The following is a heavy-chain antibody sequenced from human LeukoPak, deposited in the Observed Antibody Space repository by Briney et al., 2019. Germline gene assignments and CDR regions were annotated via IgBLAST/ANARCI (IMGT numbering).Heavy chain of an antibody. CDR1: GFTFSIYS. CDR3: ARDLAYYYDSSYD. D-gene: IGHD3-22*01. V-gene: IGHV3-21*01. Sequence: GGSLRLSCAASGFTFSIYSMNWVRQAPGKGLEWVSSIDGSSSNINYGDSVKGRFTISRDNAKNSVSLQMNSLRADDTAVYYCARDLAYYYDSSYDWGQGTLVTVSS. CDR2: IDGSSSNI. J-gene: IGHJ4*02.